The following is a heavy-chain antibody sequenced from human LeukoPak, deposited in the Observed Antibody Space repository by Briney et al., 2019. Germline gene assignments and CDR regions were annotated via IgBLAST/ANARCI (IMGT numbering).Heavy chain of an antibody. J-gene: IGHJ1*01. D-gene: IGHD4-17*01. CDR1: GFTLSDYG. Sequence: GGSLRLSCVASGFTLSDYGMTWVRQRPGKGLEWVSSIRKGGDRTYSADSVKGRFTISRDNSKNPLYLTMSSLRAEDTAVYYCAKDPWTLDGDYGDTWGQGTLVTVSS. CDR3: AKDPWTLDGDYGDT. V-gene: IGHV3-23*01. CDR2: IRKGGDRT.